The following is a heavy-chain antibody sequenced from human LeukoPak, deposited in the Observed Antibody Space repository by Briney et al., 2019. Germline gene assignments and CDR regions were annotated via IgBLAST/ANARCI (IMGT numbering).Heavy chain of an antibody. D-gene: IGHD1-26*01. V-gene: IGHV1-2*02. Sequence: GASVKVSCKASGYTFTSFGISWVRQAPGQGLEWMGWINPQSGDTNYLQKFQGRVTTTRDTSISTVDMELISLRSDDTATYYCATGEKGTSWWDDLQHWGQGTLVTVSS. CDR2: INPQSGDT. CDR3: ATGEKGTSWWDDLQH. J-gene: IGHJ1*01. CDR1: GYTFTSFG.